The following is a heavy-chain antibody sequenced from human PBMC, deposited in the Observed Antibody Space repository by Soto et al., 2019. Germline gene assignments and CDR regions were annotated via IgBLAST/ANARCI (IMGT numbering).Heavy chain of an antibody. J-gene: IGHJ6*02. V-gene: IGHV1-18*01. Sequence: QVQLVQSGAEVKKPGASVKVSCKASGYTFTSYGITGGRQAPGQGLEWMGWISAYNGNTNYAQKLQGRVTMTTDTSTSTAYMELRSLRSDDTAVYYCARVTGYSYQEDYYYYGMDVWGQGTTVTVSS. CDR2: ISAYNGNT. CDR1: GYTFTSYG. CDR3: ARVTGYSYQEDYYYYGMDV. D-gene: IGHD5-18*01.